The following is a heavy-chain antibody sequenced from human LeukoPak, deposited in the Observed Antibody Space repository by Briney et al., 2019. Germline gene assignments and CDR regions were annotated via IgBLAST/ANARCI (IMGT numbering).Heavy chain of an antibody. D-gene: IGHD1-26*01. CDR2: MKPDTGET. Sequence: GWMKPDTGETGYAQRFQGRIAMTSDTSLATAFMELSSLTSADTAIYYCARGSATYYPFDNWGQGTLLTVSS. V-gene: IGHV1-8*01. CDR3: ARGSATYYPFDN. J-gene: IGHJ4*02.